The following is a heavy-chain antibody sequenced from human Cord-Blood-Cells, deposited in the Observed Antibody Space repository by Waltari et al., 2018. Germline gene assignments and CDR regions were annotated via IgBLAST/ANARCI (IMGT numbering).Heavy chain of an antibody. Sequence: QVQLVQSGAEVKKPGSSVKVSCKASGGTFSSYVISWVRKAPGQGLEWMGRIIPILGIANYAQKFQGRVTITADKSTSTAYMELSSLRSEDTAVYYCARVTDSSSSYFDYWGQGTLVTVSS. D-gene: IGHD6-6*01. CDR3: ARVTDSSSSYFDY. V-gene: IGHV1-69*09. CDR2: IIPILGIA. J-gene: IGHJ4*02. CDR1: GGTFSSYV.